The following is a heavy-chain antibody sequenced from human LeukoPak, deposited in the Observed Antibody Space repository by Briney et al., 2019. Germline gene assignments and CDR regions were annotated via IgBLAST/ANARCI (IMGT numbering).Heavy chain of an antibody. CDR3: ARAGAFLHDAFDI. CDR2: IIPIFGTA. CDR1: GGTFSSYA. V-gene: IGHV1-69*13. Sequence: SVKVSCKASGGTFSSYAISWVRQAPGQGLEWMGGIIPIFGTANYAQKFQGRVTITADESTSTAYMELSSLGSEDTAVYYCARAGAFLHDAFDIWGQGTMVTVSS. J-gene: IGHJ3*02. D-gene: IGHD1-1*01.